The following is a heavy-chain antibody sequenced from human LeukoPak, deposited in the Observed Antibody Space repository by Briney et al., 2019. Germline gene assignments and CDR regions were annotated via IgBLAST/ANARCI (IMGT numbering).Heavy chain of an antibody. Sequence: ASVKVSCKVSGYTLTELSMHWVRQAPGKGLEWMGGFDPEDGETIYAQKFQGRVTMTEDTSTDTAYMELSSLRSEDTAVYYCATDSLDSSGLQFDYWGQGTLATVSS. V-gene: IGHV1-24*01. J-gene: IGHJ4*02. D-gene: IGHD3-22*01. CDR2: FDPEDGET. CDR1: GYTLTELS. CDR3: ATDSLDSSGLQFDY.